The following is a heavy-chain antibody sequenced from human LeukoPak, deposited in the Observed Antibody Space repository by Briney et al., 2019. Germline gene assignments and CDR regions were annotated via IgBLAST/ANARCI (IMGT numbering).Heavy chain of an antibody. Sequence: SQTLSLTCAISGDSVSSNNFDWNWIRQSPARGLEWLGRTYSRSKWYNDYEVSVKSRITINPDTSKDQFSLQLNSVTPEDTAVYFCARVDDGAFDYWGQGTLVTVSS. D-gene: IGHD1-1*01. CDR2: TYSRSKWYN. CDR3: ARVDDGAFDY. J-gene: IGHJ4*02. V-gene: IGHV6-1*01. CDR1: GDSVSSNNFD.